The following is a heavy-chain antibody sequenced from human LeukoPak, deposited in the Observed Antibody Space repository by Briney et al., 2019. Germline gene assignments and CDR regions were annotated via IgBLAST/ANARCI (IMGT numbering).Heavy chain of an antibody. CDR3: ARGTQRAFDI. Sequence: GGSLRLSCAASGFTFSSYEMNWVRQAPGKGLEWVSYISSSSNTIYYADSVKGRFTISRDNAKNSLYLQMNSLRDEGSAVYYCARGTQRAFDIWGQGTMVTVSS. D-gene: IGHD2-2*01. V-gene: IGHV3-48*02. CDR2: ISSSSNTI. CDR1: GFTFSSYE. J-gene: IGHJ3*02.